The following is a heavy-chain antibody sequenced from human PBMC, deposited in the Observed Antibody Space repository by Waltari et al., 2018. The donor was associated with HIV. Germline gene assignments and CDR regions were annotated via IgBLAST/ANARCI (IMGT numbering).Heavy chain of an antibody. D-gene: IGHD2-21*02. CDR3: ASIAYCGGDCYPRGMDV. V-gene: IGHV3-66*01. CDR2: IYSGGST. CDR1: GFTFSSNY. Sequence: EVQLVESGGGLVQPGGSLRLSCAAPGFTFSSNYMSWVRQAPGKGLEWVSVIYSGGSTYYADSVKGRFTISRDNSKNTLYLQMNSLRAEDTAVYYCASIAYCGGDCYPRGMDVWGQGTTVTVSS. J-gene: IGHJ6*02.